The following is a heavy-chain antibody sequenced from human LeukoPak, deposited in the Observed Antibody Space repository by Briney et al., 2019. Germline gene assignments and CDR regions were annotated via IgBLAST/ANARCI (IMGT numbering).Heavy chain of an antibody. CDR2: IYSGGST. J-gene: IGHJ3*02. CDR3: AREVLVGATTYAFDI. D-gene: IGHD1-26*01. Sequence: GGSLRLSCAASGFTVSSNYMSWVRQAPGKGLEWVSVIYSGGSTYYADSVMGRFTISRHNSKSTLYLQMNSLRAEDTAVYYCAREVLVGATTYAFDIWGQGTMVTVSS. CDR1: GFTVSSNY. V-gene: IGHV3-53*04.